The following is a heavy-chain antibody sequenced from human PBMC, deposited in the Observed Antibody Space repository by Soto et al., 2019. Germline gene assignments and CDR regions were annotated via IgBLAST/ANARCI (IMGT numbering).Heavy chain of an antibody. CDR1: GGSISSGGYS. J-gene: IGHJ4*02. Sequence: TSETLSLTCAVSGGSISSGGYSWSWIRQPPGKSLERIVYIYHSGSTYYNPSLKSQVTISVDRSKNQISLKLSSVTAADTAVYYCARGMTTVTTFDYWGQGTLVTVSS. D-gene: IGHD4-17*01. CDR2: IYHSGST. V-gene: IGHV4-30-2*01. CDR3: ARGMTTVTTFDY.